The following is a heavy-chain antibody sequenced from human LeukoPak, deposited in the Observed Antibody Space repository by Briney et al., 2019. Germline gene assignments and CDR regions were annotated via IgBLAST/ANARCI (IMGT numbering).Heavy chain of an antibody. CDR1: GYSFSSYW. CDR3: ARHSKSGGRYYYYYGMDV. V-gene: IGHV5-51*01. J-gene: IGHJ6*02. CDR2: IYPGDSDT. D-gene: IGHD1-26*01. Sequence: GESLEISCKGSGYSFSSYWIGWVRQMPGKGLEWMGIIYPGDSDTRYSPSFQGQVTISADKSISTAYLQWSSLEASDTAMYYCARHSKSGGRYYYYYGMDVWGQGTTVTVSS.